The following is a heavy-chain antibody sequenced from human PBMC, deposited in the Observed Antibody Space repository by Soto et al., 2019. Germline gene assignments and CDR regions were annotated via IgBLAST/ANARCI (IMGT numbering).Heavy chain of an antibody. J-gene: IGHJ4*02. D-gene: IGHD2-2*01. V-gene: IGHV3-74*03. CDR3: ARVETCSSTSCYSVFDY. CDR1: GFPFSSYW. CDR2: INSDGSST. Sequence: EVQLVESGGGLVQPGGSLRLSCAASGFPFSSYWMHWVRQAPGKGLVWVSRINSDGSSTTYADSVKGRFTISRDNAKNTVYLQMNSLRAEDTAVYYCARVETCSSTSCYSVFDYWGQGTLVTVSS.